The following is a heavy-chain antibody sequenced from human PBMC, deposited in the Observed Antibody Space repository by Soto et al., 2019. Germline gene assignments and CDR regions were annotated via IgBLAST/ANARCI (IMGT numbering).Heavy chain of an antibody. CDR1: GGSISSSSYY. J-gene: IGHJ2*01. CDR3: ARPVAWKDWYFDL. D-gene: IGHD5-12*01. Sequence: SETLSLTCTVSGGSISSSSYYWGWIRQPPGKGLEWIGSIYYSGSTYYNPSLKSRVTISVDTSKNQFSLKLSSVTAADTAVYYCARPVAWKDWYFDLWGRGTLVTVSS. V-gene: IGHV4-39*01. CDR2: IYYSGST.